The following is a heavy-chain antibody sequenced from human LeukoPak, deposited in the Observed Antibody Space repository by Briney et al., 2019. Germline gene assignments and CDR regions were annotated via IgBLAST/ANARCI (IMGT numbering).Heavy chain of an antibody. CDR1: GFTFSSYA. J-gene: IGHJ4*02. D-gene: IGHD4-17*01. CDR3: ARYRSVTTGKRFFDY. Sequence: QPGGSLRLSCAASGFTFSSYAMHWVRQAPGKGLEWVAVISYDGSNKYYADSVKGRFTISRDNSKNTLYLQMNSLRAEDTAVYYCARYRSVTTGKRFFDYWGQGTLVTVSS. V-gene: IGHV3-30-3*01. CDR2: ISYDGSNK.